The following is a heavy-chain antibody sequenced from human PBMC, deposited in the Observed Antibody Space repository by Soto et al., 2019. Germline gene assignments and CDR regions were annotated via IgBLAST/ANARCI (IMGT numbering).Heavy chain of an antibody. D-gene: IGHD3-10*01. CDR2: IIPIFGTA. CDR3: AGFIRGARLAHTFDY. V-gene: IGHV1-69*13. J-gene: IGHJ4*02. Sequence: SVKVSCKASGGTFSSYAISWVRQAPGQGLEWMGGIIPIFGTANYAQKFQGRVTITADESTSTAYMELSSLRSEDTAVYYCAGFIRGARLAHTFDYCGQVTLVTVSS. CDR1: GGTFSSYA.